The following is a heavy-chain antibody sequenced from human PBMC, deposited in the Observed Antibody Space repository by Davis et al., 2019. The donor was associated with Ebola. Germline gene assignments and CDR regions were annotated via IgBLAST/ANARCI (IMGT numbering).Heavy chain of an antibody. CDR1: GFTFSSYS. D-gene: IGHD2-15*01. V-gene: IGHV3-21*04. CDR3: ARVSCSGGSCYDYYGMDV. J-gene: IGHJ6*02. Sequence: GGSLRLSCAASGFTFSSYSMNWVRQAPGKGLEWVSSISSSSSYIYYADSVKGRFTISRDNAKNSLYLQMNSLRAEDTAVYYCARVSCSGGSCYDYYGMDVWGQGTTVTVSS. CDR2: ISSSSSYI.